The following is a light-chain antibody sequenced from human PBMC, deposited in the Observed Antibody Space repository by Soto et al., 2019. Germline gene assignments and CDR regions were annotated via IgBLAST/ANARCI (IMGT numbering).Light chain of an antibody. Sequence: QSVLTQPRSVSGSPGQSVTISCTGTSSDVGGYNSVSWYQQHPGKVPKLMIYDVNKRPSGVPDRSSGSKSGNTASLTISGLQAEDEADYYCCSYAGSYTYVFGSGTKVTVL. V-gene: IGLV2-11*01. J-gene: IGLJ1*01. CDR2: DVN. CDR3: CSYAGSYTYV. CDR1: SSDVGGYNS.